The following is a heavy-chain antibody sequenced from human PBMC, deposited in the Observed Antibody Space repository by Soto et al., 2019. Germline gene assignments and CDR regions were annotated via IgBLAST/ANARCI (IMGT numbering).Heavy chain of an antibody. D-gene: IGHD1-26*01. CDR2: IYAVGTT. CDR3: AGGHTSGSYSGHALF. J-gene: IGHJ4*02. Sequence: QVQLQESGPGLVKPSETLSLTCTVSGVSMSGHYWSWIRQPPGEGLEWIGYIYAVGTTNYNPSLKSRVTISLDTSKNQFSLKLSSVTAADTAVYYCAGGHTSGSYSGHALFWGQGTLVTVSS. V-gene: IGHV4-59*11. CDR1: GVSMSGHY.